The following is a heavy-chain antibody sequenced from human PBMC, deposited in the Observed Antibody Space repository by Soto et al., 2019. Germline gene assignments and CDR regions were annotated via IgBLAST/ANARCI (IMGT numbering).Heavy chain of an antibody. CDR1: GGSFSGYY. D-gene: IGHD6-19*01. J-gene: IGHJ5*02. Sequence: QVQLQQWGAGLLKPSETLSLTCAVYGGSFSGYYWSWIRQPPGKGLEWIGEINHSGSTNYNPSLKSRVAISVDTATNQFSLKLSSVTAADTAVYYCARGGGVRQWLATYNWFDPWGQGTLVTVSS. CDR2: INHSGST. CDR3: ARGGGVRQWLATYNWFDP. V-gene: IGHV4-34*01.